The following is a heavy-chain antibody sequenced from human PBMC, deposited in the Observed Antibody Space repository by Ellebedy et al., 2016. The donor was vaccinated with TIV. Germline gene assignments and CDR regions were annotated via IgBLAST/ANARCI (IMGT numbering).Heavy chain of an antibody. Sequence: GESLKISCAASGFTFSSYSMNWVRQAPGKGLEWVSYISSSSYTIYYADSVKGRFTISRVNAKNSLYLQMNSLRAEDTAVYYCARVYDSYYFDYWGQGTLVTVSS. V-gene: IGHV3-48*01. CDR1: GFTFSSYS. J-gene: IGHJ4*02. CDR2: ISSSSYTI. CDR3: ARVYDSYYFDY. D-gene: IGHD3-3*01.